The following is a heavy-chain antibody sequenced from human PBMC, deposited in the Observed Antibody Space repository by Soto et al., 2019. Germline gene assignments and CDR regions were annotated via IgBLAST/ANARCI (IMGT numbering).Heavy chain of an antibody. Sequence: VQLVQSGGGVVQPGRSLRLSCVASGFTFSTDGMHWVRQAPGKGLEWVANIKHDGSEKYYVESVKGRFTISRDNARNSLFLEMKSLRSEDTAVYSCVRDRSGSYLEGFDYWGQGTLVTVSS. J-gene: IGHJ4*02. CDR1: GFTFSTDG. D-gene: IGHD1-26*01. V-gene: IGHV3-7*01. CDR3: VRDRSGSYLEGFDY. CDR2: IKHDGSEK.